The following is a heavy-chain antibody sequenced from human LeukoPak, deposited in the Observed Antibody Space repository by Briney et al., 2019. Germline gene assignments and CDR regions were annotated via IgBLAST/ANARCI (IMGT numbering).Heavy chain of an antibody. Sequence: PGGSLRLSCAASGFIFSSYEMNWVRQAPGKGLEWVSHISRSGSTIYYVDSVKGRFTISRDNAKNSLYLQMNSLRAEDTAVYYCARHEYDSSGNNWFDPWGQGTLVTVSS. V-gene: IGHV3-48*03. CDR3: ARHEYDSSGNNWFDP. J-gene: IGHJ5*02. CDR1: GFIFSSYE. D-gene: IGHD3-22*01. CDR2: ISRSGSTI.